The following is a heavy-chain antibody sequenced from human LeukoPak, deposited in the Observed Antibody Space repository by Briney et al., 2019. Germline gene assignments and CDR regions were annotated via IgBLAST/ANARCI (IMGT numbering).Heavy chain of an antibody. D-gene: IGHD6-19*01. J-gene: IGHJ4*02. CDR2: IYFGGGT. Sequence: SETLSLTCNVSVDSMSREYWRWIRQPAGKGLEWILRIYFGGGTRYNPSLKSRVTMSVDTSKNRFSLNLSSVTAADTAVYYCARTTGFAVAGGYYFDYWGQGILVTVSS. CDR3: ARTTGFAVAGGYYFDY. CDR1: VDSMSREY. V-gene: IGHV4-4*07.